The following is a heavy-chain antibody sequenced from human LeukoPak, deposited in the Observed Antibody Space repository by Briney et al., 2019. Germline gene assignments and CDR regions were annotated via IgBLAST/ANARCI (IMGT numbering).Heavy chain of an antibody. CDR2: IYSGGST. Sequence: PGGSLRLSCAASGFTVSSNYMSWVRQAPGKGLEWVSVIYSGGSTYYADSVKGRFTISRDNSKNTLYLQMNSLRAEDTAVYYCARGGDGYNQDIDYWGQGTLVTVSS. J-gene: IGHJ4*02. V-gene: IGHV3-53*01. D-gene: IGHD5-24*01. CDR1: GFTVSSNY. CDR3: ARGGDGYNQDIDY.